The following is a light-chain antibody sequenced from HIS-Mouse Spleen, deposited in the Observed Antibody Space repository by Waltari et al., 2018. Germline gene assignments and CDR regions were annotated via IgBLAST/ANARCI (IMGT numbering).Light chain of an antibody. V-gene: IGKV1-5*03. CDR3: QQYNSYSPAT. Sequence: DIQMTQSPPTLPASVGDRVTTTCRASQSISSWLAWYQQKPGKAPKLLIYKASSLESGVPSRFSGSGSGTEFTLTISSLQPDDFATYYCQQYNSYSPATFGQGTKVEIK. J-gene: IGKJ1*01. CDR2: KAS. CDR1: QSISSW.